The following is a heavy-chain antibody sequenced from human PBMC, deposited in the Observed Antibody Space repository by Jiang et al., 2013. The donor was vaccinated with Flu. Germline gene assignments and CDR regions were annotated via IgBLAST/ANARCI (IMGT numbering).Heavy chain of an antibody. CDR3: AKYSSGPFDH. CDR2: IIPILGET. J-gene: IGHJ4*02. Sequence: EVKKPGSSVKVSCRVSGGIFSSYTMSWVRQAPGQGLEWMGRIIPILGETEYAQKFQGRLTITADRSTSTAYMELNSLRSDDTAVYYCAKYSSGPFDHWGQGTHVTVSS. CDR1: GGIFSSYT. V-gene: IGHV1-69*02. D-gene: IGHD3-22*01.